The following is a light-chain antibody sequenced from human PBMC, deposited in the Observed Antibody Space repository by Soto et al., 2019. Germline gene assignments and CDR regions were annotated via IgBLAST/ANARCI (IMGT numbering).Light chain of an antibody. CDR1: QSVKSN. Sequence: EIVRTQSPATLSVSPGERATLSCRASQSVKSNLAWYQQKPGQAPRLLIYDASNRATGIPARFSGSGSGTDFALTISSLEPEDFAVYYCQQRSNWPPITFGQGTRLEIK. J-gene: IGKJ5*01. CDR2: DAS. V-gene: IGKV3-11*01. CDR3: QQRSNWPPIT.